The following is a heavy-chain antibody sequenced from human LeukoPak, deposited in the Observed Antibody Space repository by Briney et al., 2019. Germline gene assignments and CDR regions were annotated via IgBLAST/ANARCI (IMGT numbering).Heavy chain of an antibody. CDR1: GGSISSSSYY. D-gene: IGHD3-10*01. J-gene: IGHJ4*02. V-gene: IGHV4-39*07. CDR3: AREASWFGELKDY. CDR2: IYYSGST. Sequence: SETLSLTCTVSGGSISSSSYYWGWIRQPPGKGLEWIGSIYYSGSTYYNPSLKSRVTISVDTSKNQFSLKLSSVTAADTAVYYCAREASWFGELKDYWGQGTLVTVSS.